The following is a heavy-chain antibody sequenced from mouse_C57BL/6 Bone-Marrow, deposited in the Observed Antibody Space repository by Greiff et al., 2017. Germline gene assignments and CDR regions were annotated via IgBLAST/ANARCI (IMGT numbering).Heavy chain of an antibody. CDR2: IDPSDSYT. CDR1: GYTFTSYW. CDR3: ARYILRFYFDY. Sequence: QVQLKQPGAELVRPGTSVKLSCKASGYTFTSYWMHWVKQRPGQGLEWIGVIDPSDSYTNYNQKFKGKATLTVDTSSSTAYMQLSSLTSEDSAVYYCARYILRFYFDYWGQGTTLTVSS. D-gene: IGHD1-1*01. J-gene: IGHJ2*01. V-gene: IGHV1-59*01.